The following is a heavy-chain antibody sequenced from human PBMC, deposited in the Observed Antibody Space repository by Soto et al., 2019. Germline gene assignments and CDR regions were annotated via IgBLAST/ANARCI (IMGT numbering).Heavy chain of an antibody. CDR1: GGSISSTSYY. J-gene: IGHJ4*02. CDR2: IYYSGST. V-gene: IGHV4-39*01. CDR3: ARQQDFSFDY. Sequence: QLQLQESGPGLVKPSETLSHTCTVSGGSISSTSYYWGWIRQPPGKGLEWIGSIYYSGSTYYNPSLKSRVTISVDTSKNQFSLKLSSVTAADTAVYYCARQQDFSFDYWGQGTLVTVSS.